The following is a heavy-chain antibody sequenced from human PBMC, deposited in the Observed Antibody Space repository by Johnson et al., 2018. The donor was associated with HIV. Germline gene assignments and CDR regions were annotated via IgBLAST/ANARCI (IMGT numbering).Heavy chain of an antibody. D-gene: IGHD1-1*01. V-gene: IGHV3-23*04. Sequence: VQLVESSGGVIKPGGSLSISCSATGFTFSSYAMSWVRQAPGKGLEWVSAISGSGGTTYYADSVKGRFTISRANSRNTLFLQMNSLRADDTAMYYCATSTASDALDIWGQGTMVTVSS. CDR1: GFTFSSYA. CDR3: ATSTASDALDI. J-gene: IGHJ3*02. CDR2: ISGSGGTT.